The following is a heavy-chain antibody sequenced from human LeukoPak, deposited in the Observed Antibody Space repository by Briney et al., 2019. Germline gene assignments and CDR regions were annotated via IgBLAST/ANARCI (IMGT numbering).Heavy chain of an antibody. D-gene: IGHD3-22*01. J-gene: IGHJ6*02. V-gene: IGHV1-46*01. CDR2: INTSGGST. CDR1: GYTFTSYY. CDR3: ARDLLDYDSSGRGMDV. Sequence: ASVKLSCKASGYTFTSYYMHWVRQAPGQGLEWMGIINTSGGSTSYAQKFQGRVTMTRDTSTSTVYMELSSLRSEDTAVYYCARDLLDYDSSGRGMDVWGQGTTVTVSS.